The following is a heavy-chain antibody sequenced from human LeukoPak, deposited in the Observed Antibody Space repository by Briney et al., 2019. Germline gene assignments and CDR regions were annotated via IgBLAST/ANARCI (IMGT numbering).Heavy chain of an antibody. J-gene: IGHJ4*02. D-gene: IGHD3-10*01. Sequence: PSETLSLTCTVSGGSISSGDYYWSWIRQPPGKGLEWIGYIYYSGSTNYNPSLKSRVTISVDTSKNQFSLKLSSVTAADTAVYYCARYAYGPYYFDYWGQGTLVTVSS. CDR2: IYYSGST. V-gene: IGHV4-61*08. CDR3: ARYAYGPYYFDY. CDR1: GGSISSGDYY.